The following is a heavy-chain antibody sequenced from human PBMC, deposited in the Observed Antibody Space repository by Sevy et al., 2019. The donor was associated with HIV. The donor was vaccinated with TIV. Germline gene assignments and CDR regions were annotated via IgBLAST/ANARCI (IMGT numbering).Heavy chain of an antibody. CDR2: INPNSGVT. V-gene: IGHV1-2*06. CDR1: GYIFSDYN. Sequence: ASVKVSCKTTGYIFSDYNMRWVRQAPGQGLEWMALINPNSGVTIYAHNFRGRVSVTRDTSMSTAYMELSGLTSDDTAVYYCVREDINAPRTLLSFDIWGQWTMVTVSS. CDR3: VREDINAPRTLLSFDI. D-gene: IGHD3-3*01. J-gene: IGHJ3*02.